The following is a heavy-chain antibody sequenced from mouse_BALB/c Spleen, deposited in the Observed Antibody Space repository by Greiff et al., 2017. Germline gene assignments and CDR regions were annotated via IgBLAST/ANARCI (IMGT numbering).Heavy chain of an antibody. CDR2: ISYDGSN. V-gene: IGHV3-6*02. Sequence: EVQLQESGPGLVKPSQSLSLTCSVTGYSITSGYYWNWIRQFPGNKLEWMGYISYDGSNNYNPSLKNRISITRDTSKNQFFLKLNSVTTEDTATYYCAYLGGAYWGQGTLVTVSA. J-gene: IGHJ3*01. CDR3: AYLGGAY. CDR1: GYSITSGYY. D-gene: IGHD4-1*01.